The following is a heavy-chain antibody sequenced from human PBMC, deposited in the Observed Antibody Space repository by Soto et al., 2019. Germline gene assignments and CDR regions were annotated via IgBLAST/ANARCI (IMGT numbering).Heavy chain of an antibody. D-gene: IGHD3-3*01. V-gene: IGHV3-30*18. CDR2: ISYDGSNK. CDR3: AKERPDGYYDFWSGYYMDGMDV. Sequence: PGGSLRLSCAASGFTFSSYGMHWVRQAPGKGLEWVAVISYDGSNKCYADSVKGRFTISRDNSKNTLYLQMNSLRAEDTAVYYCAKERPDGYYDFWSGYYMDGMDVWGQGTTVTVSS. CDR1: GFTFSSYG. J-gene: IGHJ6*02.